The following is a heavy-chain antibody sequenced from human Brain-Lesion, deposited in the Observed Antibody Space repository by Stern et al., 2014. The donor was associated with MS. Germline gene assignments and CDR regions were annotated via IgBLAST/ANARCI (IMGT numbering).Heavy chain of an antibody. CDR3: ATDRDDFRSGYSAPTKGYGLDV. CDR2: FDPEDGET. D-gene: IGHD3-3*01. V-gene: IGHV1-24*01. CDR1: GYTLTELS. J-gene: IGHJ6*02. Sequence: QLVESGAEVKKPGASVKVSCKVSGYTLTELSMHWVRQAPGQGLEWMGGFDPEDGETIYAQKFQGRFTMTEDTSTDTAYMELSSLRSEDTAVYYCATDRDDFRSGYSAPTKGYGLDVWGQGTTVTVTS.